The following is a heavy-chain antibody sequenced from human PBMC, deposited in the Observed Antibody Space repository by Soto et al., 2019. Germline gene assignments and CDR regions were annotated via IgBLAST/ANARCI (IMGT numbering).Heavy chain of an antibody. J-gene: IGHJ5*02. CDR1: GGSISSYY. CDR2: IYYSGST. V-gene: IGHV4-59*08. CDR3: ARHFIFGVVMSANYNWFDP. D-gene: IGHD3-3*02. Sequence: PPETLSLTCTVSGGSISSYYWSWIRQPPGKGLEWIGYIYYSGSTNYNPSLKSRVTISVDTSKNQFSLKLSSVTAADTAVYYCARHFIFGVVMSANYNWFDPWGQGTLVTVSS.